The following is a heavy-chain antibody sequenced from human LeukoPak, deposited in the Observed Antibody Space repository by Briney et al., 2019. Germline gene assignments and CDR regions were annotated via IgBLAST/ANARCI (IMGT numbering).Heavy chain of an antibody. D-gene: IGHD6-19*01. Sequence: GESLKISCKGSGYSFSSYWINWVRQMPGKGLEWMGIIYPRDSDTRYSPSFQGQVTISADKSISTAYLQWSSLKASDTAMYYCATFIAVPGTFDFWGQGTLVTVSP. CDR1: GYSFSSYW. CDR2: IYPRDSDT. J-gene: IGHJ4*02. V-gene: IGHV5-51*01. CDR3: ATFIAVPGTFDF.